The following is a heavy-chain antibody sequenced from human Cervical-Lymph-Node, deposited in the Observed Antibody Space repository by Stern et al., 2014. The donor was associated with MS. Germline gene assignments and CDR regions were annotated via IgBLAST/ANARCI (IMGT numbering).Heavy chain of an antibody. J-gene: IGHJ3*02. CDR3: AREGDYVTFDI. D-gene: IGHD4-17*01. CDR1: GFTFSSYD. V-gene: IGHV3-13*01. CDR2: IGTAGDT. Sequence: VQLVESGGGLVQPGGSLRLSCAASGFTFSSYDMHWVRQATGKGLEWVSAIGTAGDTYYPGSVKGRFTISRENAKNSLYLQMNSLTAGDTAVYYCAREGDYVTFDIWGQGTMVTVSS.